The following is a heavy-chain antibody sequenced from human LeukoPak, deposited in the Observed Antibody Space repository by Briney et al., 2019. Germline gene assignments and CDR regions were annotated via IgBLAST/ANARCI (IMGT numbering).Heavy chain of an antibody. D-gene: IGHD4-17*01. V-gene: IGHV4-39*07. CDR2: IDSRGTT. J-gene: IGHJ6*03. Sequence: PSETLSLTCKVSGDVVTSASHYWAWIRQSPGKELEWIGSIDSRGTTYYNPSLRSRVTIAVDTSKNQFSLQLSSLAAADTAVYHCARVQIVVVTTPGAGYTDAWGKGTTVTVSS. CDR3: ARVQIVVVTTPGAGYTDA. CDR1: GDVVTSASHY.